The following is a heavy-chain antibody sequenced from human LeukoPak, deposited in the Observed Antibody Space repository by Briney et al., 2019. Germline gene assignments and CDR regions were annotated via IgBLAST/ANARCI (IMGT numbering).Heavy chain of an antibody. CDR3: ARLLTSGSNIRDWFDP. CDR1: GYSFTSYG. D-gene: IGHD3-16*01. Sequence: ESLKISCKGSGYSFTSYGIGWVRQMPGKGLVWMGIIYPGDSDTRDSPSFQGQVTISADKSITTAYLQWSSLKASDTAMYYCARLLTSGSNIRDWFDPWGQGTLVTVSS. J-gene: IGHJ5*02. V-gene: IGHV5-51*01. CDR2: IYPGDSDT.